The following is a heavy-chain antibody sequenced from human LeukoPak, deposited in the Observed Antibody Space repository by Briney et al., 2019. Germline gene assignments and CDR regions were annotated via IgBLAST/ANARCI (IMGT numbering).Heavy chain of an antibody. D-gene: IGHD5-24*01. CDR2: VNLQGST. CDR3: AASGDGYNQQPTAY. CDR1: GGSISNTNW. V-gene: IGHV4-4*02. Sequence: SGTLSLTCGVSGGSISNTNWWPWVRQPPGKGLEWIGEVNLQGSTNYNPSLKSRVAISVDKSENHISLKLTSVTAADTAVYYCAASGDGYNQQPTAYWGQGTLVTVSS. J-gene: IGHJ4*02.